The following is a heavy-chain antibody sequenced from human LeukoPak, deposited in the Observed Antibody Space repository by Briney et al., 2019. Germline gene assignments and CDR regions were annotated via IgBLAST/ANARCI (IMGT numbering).Heavy chain of an antibody. D-gene: IGHD4-11*01. CDR2: IIPIFGTA. CDR3: ARAIVAVTTPNGVFDI. CDR1: GGTFSGSA. J-gene: IGHJ3*02. Sequence: GASVKVSCKASGGTFSGSAISWVRQAPGQGLEWMGGIIPIFGTANYAQKFQGRVTITADESTSTAYMELNSLRSEDSAVYYCARAIVAVTTPNGVFDIWGQGTMVTVSS. V-gene: IGHV1-69*01.